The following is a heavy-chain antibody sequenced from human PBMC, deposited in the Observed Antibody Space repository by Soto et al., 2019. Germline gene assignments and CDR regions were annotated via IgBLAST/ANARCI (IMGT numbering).Heavy chain of an antibody. CDR1: GGSISSGDYY. Sequence: QVQLQESGPGLVKPSQTLSLTCTVSGGSISSGDYYWSWIRQPPGKGLEWIGYIYYSGSTYYNPSLKSRVTISVDTSKNQFSLKLSSVTAADTAVYYCARVRNYDILTGYYFTHYGMDVWGQGTTVTVSS. D-gene: IGHD3-9*01. CDR2: IYYSGST. V-gene: IGHV4-30-4*01. J-gene: IGHJ6*02. CDR3: ARVRNYDILTGYYFTHYGMDV.